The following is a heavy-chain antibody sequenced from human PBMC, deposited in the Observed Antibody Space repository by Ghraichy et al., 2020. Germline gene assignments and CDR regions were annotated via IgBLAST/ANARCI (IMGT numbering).Heavy chain of an antibody. D-gene: IGHD1-26*01. CDR3: AVRMGDTEWGGSFLH. J-gene: IGHJ1*01. V-gene: IGHV3-7*03. CDR2: IKQDGTEK. Sequence: GGSLRLSCAASGFIFSNYWMSWLRQAPGRGLEWVANIKQDGTEKYYVDSVKGRFTISRDNDKNSLYVQMNSLRAEDSAVYYCAVRMGDTEWGGSFLHWGQGTLVSVS. CDR1: GFIFSNYW.